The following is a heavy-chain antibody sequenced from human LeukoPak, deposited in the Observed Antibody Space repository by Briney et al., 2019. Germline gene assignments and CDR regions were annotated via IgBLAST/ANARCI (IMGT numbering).Heavy chain of an antibody. J-gene: IGHJ4*02. CDR1: GDSISSSISY. D-gene: IGHD5-18*01. CDR2: IYYSGST. Sequence: SETLSLTCTVSGDSISSSISYWGWVRQPPGEGLEWIGSIYYSGSTHYNPSLKSRVFISVDTSKNQFSLKLSSVPAADTAVYYCARNHTHEGYGYYFDYWGQGTLITVSS. CDR3: ARNHTHEGYGYYFDY. V-gene: IGHV4-39*01.